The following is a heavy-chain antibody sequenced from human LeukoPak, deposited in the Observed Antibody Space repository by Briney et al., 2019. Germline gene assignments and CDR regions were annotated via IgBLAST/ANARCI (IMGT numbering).Heavy chain of an antibody. CDR2: IKQDGSEK. CDR3: ARAGVDTSGYYYQGFDY. J-gene: IGHJ4*02. D-gene: IGHD3-3*01. V-gene: IGHV3-7*01. Sequence: QPGGSLRLSCAASGFSFSSYWMSWVRQAPGKGLEWVANIKQDGSEKYYVDSVKGRFTISRDNAKNSLYLQVNSLTAEDTAVYYCARAGVDTSGYYYQGFDYWGQGTLVTVSS. CDR1: GFSFSSYW.